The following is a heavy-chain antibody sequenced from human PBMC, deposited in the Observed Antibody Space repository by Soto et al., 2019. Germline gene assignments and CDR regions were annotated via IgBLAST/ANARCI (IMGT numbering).Heavy chain of an antibody. CDR2: IYHSGST. Sequence: PSETLSLTCAVSGYSISSGYYWGWIRQPPGKGLEWIGSIYHSGSTYYNPSLKSRVTISVDTSKNQFSLKLSSVTAADTAVYYCARDSGSYYPAAFDIWGQGTMVTVSS. D-gene: IGHD1-26*01. CDR1: GYSISSGYY. CDR3: ARDSGSYYPAAFDI. V-gene: IGHV4-38-2*02. J-gene: IGHJ3*02.